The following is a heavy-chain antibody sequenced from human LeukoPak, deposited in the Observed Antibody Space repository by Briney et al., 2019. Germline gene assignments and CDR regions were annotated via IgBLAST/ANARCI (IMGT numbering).Heavy chain of an antibody. D-gene: IGHD3-22*01. Sequence: SETLSHTCTVTGASLNNNFWSWIRQPPGKGLEWIGYIYSSGSANYNPSLKSRVIISGDTSKNQISLNLTSVTAADTAVYFCARHRDYYDTWGHGTLVTVSS. J-gene: IGHJ4*01. CDR3: ARHRDYYDT. CDR2: IYSSGSA. V-gene: IGHV4-59*08. CDR1: GASLNNNF.